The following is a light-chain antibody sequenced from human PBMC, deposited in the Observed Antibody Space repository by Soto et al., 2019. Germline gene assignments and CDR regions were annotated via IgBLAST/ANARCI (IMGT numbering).Light chain of an antibody. CDR2: AAS. V-gene: IGKV3D-15*01. CDR3: QQYNKWPRT. J-gene: IGKJ1*01. Sequence: EIILTQSPGTLSLSPGEGVALSCRASQSISNSNLAWYQQKPGQAPRLLVYAASRRATGIPVRFSGSGSGTEFTLTISSLQSEDFAVYYCQQYNKWPRTFGQGTKVDI. CDR1: QSISNSN.